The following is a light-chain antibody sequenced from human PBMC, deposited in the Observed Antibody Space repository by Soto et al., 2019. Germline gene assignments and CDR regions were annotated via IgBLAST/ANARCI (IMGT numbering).Light chain of an antibody. J-gene: IGLJ3*02. CDR3: NSYTSGSTWV. CDR2: DVS. V-gene: IGLV2-14*03. Sequence: QSALTQPASVSGSPGQSITISRTGTSSDVGGYNYVSWFQHHPGKAPKLIIYDVSNRPSGVSNRFSGSKSGSTASLTISGLQADDKADYYCNSYTSGSTWVFGGGTQLTVL. CDR1: SSDVGGYNY.